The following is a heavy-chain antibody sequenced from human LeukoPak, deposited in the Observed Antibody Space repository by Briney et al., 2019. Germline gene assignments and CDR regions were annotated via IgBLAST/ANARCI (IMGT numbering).Heavy chain of an antibody. D-gene: IGHD2-2*01. V-gene: IGHV3-9*01. CDR3: AKLYCSSTSCPNWFDP. CDR2: ISWNSGSI. Sequence: GRSLRLSCAASGFTFDDYAMHWFRQAPGKALEWVSGISWNSGSIGYADSVKGRFTISRDNAKNSLYLQMNSLRAEDTALYYCAKLYCSSTSCPNWFDPWGQGTLVTVSS. CDR1: GFTFDDYA. J-gene: IGHJ5*02.